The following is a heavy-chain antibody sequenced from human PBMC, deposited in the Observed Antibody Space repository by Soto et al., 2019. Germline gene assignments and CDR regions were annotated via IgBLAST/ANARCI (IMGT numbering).Heavy chain of an antibody. CDR3: ARDMTRAKYYDFWSGYYHFFDY. Sequence: AAVKVSCKASGYTFTSYGISWVRQAPGQGLEWIGWISAYNGNTNYAQKLQGRVTMTTDTSTSTAYMELRSLRSDDTAVYYCARDMTRAKYYDFWSGYYHFFDYWGQGTLVTVSS. V-gene: IGHV1-18*01. D-gene: IGHD3-3*01. CDR1: GYTFTSYG. J-gene: IGHJ4*02. CDR2: ISAYNGNT.